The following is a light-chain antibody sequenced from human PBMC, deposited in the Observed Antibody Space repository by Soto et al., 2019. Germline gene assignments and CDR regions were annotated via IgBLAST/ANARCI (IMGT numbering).Light chain of an antibody. V-gene: IGLV2-14*01. Sequence: QSALAQPASVSVSPGQTTSISCTGTTSDDGGFNYVSWYQQHPRKAPKLMIDEVSSRPSGVSNRFSGSKSGNTASLTISGLQAEDEADYYCSSYTSTSSLYVFGTGTKVTVL. J-gene: IGLJ1*01. CDR1: TSDDGGFNY. CDR3: SSYTSTSSLYV. CDR2: EVS.